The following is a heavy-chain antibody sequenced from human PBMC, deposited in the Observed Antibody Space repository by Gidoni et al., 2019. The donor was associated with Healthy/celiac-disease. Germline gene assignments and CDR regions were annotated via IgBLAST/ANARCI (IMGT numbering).Heavy chain of an antibody. V-gene: IGHV4-39*01. Sequence: QLQLQESGPGLVKHSETLSLTCTVFGGSISSSSYYWGCIRQPPGKGLGWIGSIYCSGGTYDGPSLKGGVTISVDTSKNQFSLKLSSVTAADTAVYYCARLSQSGSYFDYWGQGTLVTVSS. CDR2: IYCSGGT. J-gene: IGHJ4*02. CDR3: ARLSQSGSYFDY. CDR1: GGSISSSSYY. D-gene: IGHD1-26*01.